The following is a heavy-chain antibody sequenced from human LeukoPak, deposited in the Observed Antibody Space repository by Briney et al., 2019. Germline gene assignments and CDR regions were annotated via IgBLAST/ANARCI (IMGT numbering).Heavy chain of an antibody. D-gene: IGHD5-18*01. CDR3: ARAEDTAMVYLDY. CDR2: INPSGGST. CDR1: GYTFTSYY. V-gene: IGHV1-46*01. J-gene: IGHJ4*02. Sequence: ASVKVSCKASGYTFTSYYIYWVRQAPGQGLEWMGIINPSGGSTSYAQKFQGRVTMTGDTSTSIVYMELSSLRSEDTAVYYCARAEDTAMVYLDYWGQGTLVTVSS.